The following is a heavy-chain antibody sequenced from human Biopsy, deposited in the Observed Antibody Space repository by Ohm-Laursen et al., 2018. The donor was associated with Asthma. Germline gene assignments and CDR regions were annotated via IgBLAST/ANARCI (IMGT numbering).Heavy chain of an antibody. CDR2: INSVFGTT. CDR1: GGTFNTYV. D-gene: IGHD2-2*01. V-gene: IGHV1-69*13. J-gene: IGHJ4*02. Sequence: SVKVSCESLGGTFNTYVIGWVRQAPGQGLEWMGGINSVFGTTTYPQKFQDRVTITADDSTSTVYMELSSLRSEDTAVYYCARKAGSCISRTCYSLDFRGQGTLVTVSS. CDR3: ARKAGSCISRTCYSLDF.